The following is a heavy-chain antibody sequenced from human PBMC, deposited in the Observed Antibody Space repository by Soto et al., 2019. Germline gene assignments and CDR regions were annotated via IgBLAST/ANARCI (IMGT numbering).Heavy chain of an antibody. Sequence: EMQLLESGGGLVQAGVSLRLSCTACGFSFSIYALNCVRQASGKGLEWVSGISASTYYADSVKGRFTISRDTSKNTLYLQMNSLRAEDTAIYFCAIRMYSTRWYYLDYWGQGTLVTVSS. CDR3: AIRMYSTRWYYLDY. V-gene: IGHV3-23*01. CDR2: ISAST. J-gene: IGHJ4*02. CDR1: GFSFSIYA. D-gene: IGHD6-13*01.